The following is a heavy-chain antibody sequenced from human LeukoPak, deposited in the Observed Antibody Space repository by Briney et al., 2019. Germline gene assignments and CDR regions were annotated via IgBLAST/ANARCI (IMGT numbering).Heavy chain of an antibody. V-gene: IGHV4-39*01. Sequence: SETLSLTCTVSGGSISSSSYYWGWVRQPPEKGLEWIGSIYYSGSTYYNPSLKIRVTISVDTSKNPFSLTLSSVTAADTAVYYCASGLPFDYWGQGTLVTVSS. J-gene: IGHJ4*02. CDR3: ASGLPFDY. D-gene: IGHD5-12*01. CDR2: IYYSGST. CDR1: GGSISSSSYY.